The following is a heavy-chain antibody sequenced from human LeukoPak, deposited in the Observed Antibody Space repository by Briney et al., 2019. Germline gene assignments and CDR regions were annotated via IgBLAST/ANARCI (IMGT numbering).Heavy chain of an antibody. Sequence: PGGSLRLSCAASGYTFSSYGMHWARQAPGKGLEWVAFIRYDGSNKYYADSVKGRFTISRDNSKNTLYLQMNSLRAEDTAVYYCATTVTTSYDYWGQGTLVTVSS. CDR3: ATTVTTSYDY. CDR2: IRYDGSNK. CDR1: GYTFSSYG. J-gene: IGHJ4*02. D-gene: IGHD4-17*01. V-gene: IGHV3-30*02.